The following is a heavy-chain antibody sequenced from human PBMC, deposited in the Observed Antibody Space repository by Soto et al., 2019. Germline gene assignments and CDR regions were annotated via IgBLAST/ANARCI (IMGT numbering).Heavy chain of an antibody. CDR2: IYYTGST. CDR1: GGSISAYY. V-gene: IGHV4-59*01. J-gene: IGHJ5*02. Sequence: SETLSLTCTFSGGSISAYYWSLIRQPPGKGLECIWHIYYTGSTNYSPSLKSRVSISIDTAKRQFSLNLRSVTAEDTAVYYCARGGSGSYYDFNWFAPGGQGKVVTVSS. CDR3: ARGGSGSYYDFNWFAP. D-gene: IGHD1-26*01.